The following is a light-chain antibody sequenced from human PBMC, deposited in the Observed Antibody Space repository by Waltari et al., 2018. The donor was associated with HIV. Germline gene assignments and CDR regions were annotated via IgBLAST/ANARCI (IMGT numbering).Light chain of an antibody. CDR1: NIGSEY. CDR2: RDS. Sequence: SYELTQPLSVAVALGQTARITCGGNNIGSEYVHWSQQKPGQAPVLVIYRDSNRPSGIPERFSGSNSGNTATLTISRAQAGDEADYDCQVWDSSTVVFGGGTKLTVL. J-gene: IGLJ2*01. V-gene: IGLV3-9*01. CDR3: QVWDSSTVV.